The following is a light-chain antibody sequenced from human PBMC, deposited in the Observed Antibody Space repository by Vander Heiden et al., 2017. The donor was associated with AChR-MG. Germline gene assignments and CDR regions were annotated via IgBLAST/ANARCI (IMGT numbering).Light chain of an antibody. Sequence: SQDIDKYLNWFQQKPGKAPKLLIYDASNLETGVPSRFSGNGSGTDFTFTISSLQPEDIATYYCHQYDYLGNVGPGTKVDIK. CDR3: HQYDYLGN. CDR2: DAS. V-gene: IGKV1-33*01. CDR1: QDIDKY. J-gene: IGKJ3*01.